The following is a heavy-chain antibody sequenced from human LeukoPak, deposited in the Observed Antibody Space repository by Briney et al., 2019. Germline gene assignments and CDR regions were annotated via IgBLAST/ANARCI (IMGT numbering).Heavy chain of an antibody. V-gene: IGHV1-8*01. CDR2: MNPNTGYT. J-gene: IGHJ4*02. D-gene: IGHD5-12*01. Sequence: ASAKVSCKASGYTFTSYDINWVRQATGQGLEWMGWMNPNTGYTGYAQKFQGRVTMTMNTSISTAYMELSSLRSEDTAVYYCARGLSGWLRDDYWGQGTLVTVSS. CDR1: GYTFTSYD. CDR3: ARGLSGWLRDDY.